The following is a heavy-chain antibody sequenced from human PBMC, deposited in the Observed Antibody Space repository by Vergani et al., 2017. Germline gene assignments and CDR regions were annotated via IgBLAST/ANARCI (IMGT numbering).Heavy chain of an antibody. V-gene: IGHV1-18*01. D-gene: IGHD2-15*01. J-gene: IGHJ5*02. CDR1: RYTFTSYG. CDR2: ISVYNGNT. Sequence: QVQLVQSGAEVRKPGASVKVSCKASRYTFTSYGFSWVRQAPGQGLEWMGWISVYNGNTNYAQKLQGRVTMTTDTSTGTAYMELSSLRSEDTAVYYCAREGTGYCSGGSCYSWFDPWGQGTLVTVSS. CDR3: AREGTGYCSGGSCYSWFDP.